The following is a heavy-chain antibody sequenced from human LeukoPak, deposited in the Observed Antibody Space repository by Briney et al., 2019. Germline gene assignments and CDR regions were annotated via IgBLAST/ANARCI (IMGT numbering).Heavy chain of an antibody. CDR2: IYPGDSDV. Sequence: GESLKISCKGSGYNFTSYWIAWVRQMPGKGLQWMGMIYPGDSDVRYSPSFQGQVTISADKSISTAYLQWSSLKASDTAMYYCARLKWELPLMDVWGKGTTVTVSS. CDR3: ARLKWELPLMDV. CDR1: GYNFTSYW. J-gene: IGHJ6*03. D-gene: IGHD1-26*01. V-gene: IGHV5-51*01.